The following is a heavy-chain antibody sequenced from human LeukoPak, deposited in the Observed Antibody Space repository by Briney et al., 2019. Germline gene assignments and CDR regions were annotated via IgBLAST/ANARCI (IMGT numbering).Heavy chain of an antibody. V-gene: IGHV3-11*04. CDR1: GFTFSDYY. CDR3: ARVGGYCSSTSCWGENWFDP. Sequence: PGGSLRLSCAASGFTFSDYYMSWIRQAPGKGLEWVSYISSSGSPIYYADSVKCRFTISRDGAKNSLYLQMNSLRAEDTAVYYCARVGGYCSSTSCWGENWFDPWGQGTLVTVSS. J-gene: IGHJ5*02. D-gene: IGHD2-2*01. CDR2: ISSSGSPI.